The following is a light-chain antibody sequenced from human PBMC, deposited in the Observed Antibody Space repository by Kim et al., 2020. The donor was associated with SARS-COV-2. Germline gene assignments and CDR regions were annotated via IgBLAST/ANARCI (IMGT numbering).Light chain of an antibody. Sequence: SSELTQDPAVSVDLGQTVRITCQGDSLRSYYASWYQQKPGQAPVLVIYGKNNRPSGIPDRFSGSSSGNTASLTITGAQAEDEADYYCNSRDSSGNHPGVFGGGTQLTVL. CDR1: SLRSYY. CDR3: NSRDSSGNHPGV. V-gene: IGLV3-19*01. J-gene: IGLJ2*01. CDR2: GKN.